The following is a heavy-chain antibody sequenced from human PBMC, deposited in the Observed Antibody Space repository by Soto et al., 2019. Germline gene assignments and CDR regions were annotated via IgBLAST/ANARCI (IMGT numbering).Heavy chain of an antibody. CDR2: IFYTGST. J-gene: IGHJ6*02. V-gene: IGHV4-30-4*01. D-gene: IGHD3-3*02. CDR3: ARDISGYYYGMDV. Sequence: SETLSLTCSVSGGTINSGDYFWSWIRQPPGKGLEWIGSIFYTGSTYYSPSLKSRASMSMDTSKNQFSLKVYSVTAADTAVYYCARDISGYYYGMDVWGQGTTVTVSS. CDR1: GGTINSGDYF.